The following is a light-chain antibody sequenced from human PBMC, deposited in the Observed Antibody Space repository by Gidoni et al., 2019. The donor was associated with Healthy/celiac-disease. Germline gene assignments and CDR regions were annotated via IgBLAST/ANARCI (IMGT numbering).Light chain of an antibody. J-gene: IGKJ1*01. CDR1: QSVSSY. V-gene: IGKV3-11*01. CDR2: EAS. CDR3: QQRSNWPGT. Sequence: DIVLTQSPATLSLSPGERATLSCRASQSVSSYLAWYQQKPGQAPRLLIYEASNRATGIPARFSGSGSGTDFTLTISSLEPEEFAVYYCQQRSNWPGTFGQGTKVEIK.